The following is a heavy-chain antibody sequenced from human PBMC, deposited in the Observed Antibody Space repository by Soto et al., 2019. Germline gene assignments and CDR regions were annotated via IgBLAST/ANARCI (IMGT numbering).Heavy chain of an antibody. J-gene: IGHJ4*02. CDR2: ISYDGSNK. V-gene: IGHV3-30*18. CDR1: GFTFSSYG. D-gene: IGHD3-22*01. Sequence: QVQLVESGGGVVQPGRSLRLSCAASGFTFSSYGMHWVRQAPGKGLEWVAVISYDGSNKYYADSVKGRFTISRDNSKNTLYLQINSLRAEDRAVYYCAKDSSGSQFDYWGQGTLVTVSS. CDR3: AKDSSGSQFDY.